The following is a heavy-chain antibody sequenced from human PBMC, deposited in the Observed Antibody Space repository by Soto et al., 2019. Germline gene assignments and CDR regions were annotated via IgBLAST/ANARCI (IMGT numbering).Heavy chain of an antibody. CDR3: AKDRVPKSSSWLYYYYYGMDV. V-gene: IGHV3-30*18. D-gene: IGHD6-13*01. J-gene: IGHJ6*02. Sequence: QVQLVESGGGVVQPGRSLRLSCAASGFTFSSYGMHWVRQAPGKGLEWVAVISYDGSNKYYADSVKGRFTISRDNSKNTLYLRMNSLRAEHTAVYYCAKDRVPKSSSWLYYYYYGMDVWGQGTTVTVSS. CDR1: GFTFSSYG. CDR2: ISYDGSNK.